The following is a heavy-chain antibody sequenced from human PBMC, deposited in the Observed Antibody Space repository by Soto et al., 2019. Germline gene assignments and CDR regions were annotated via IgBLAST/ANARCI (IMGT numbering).Heavy chain of an antibody. Sequence: ASVKVSCKASGYIFTNYYIHWVRQAPGQGLEWMAIINPLPTSGSTNYAQKFQGRVTVTRDTSTSTVYMELSSLTSEDTAIYYCARDLTAADYWGQGTLVTVSS. J-gene: IGHJ4*02. D-gene: IGHD6-13*01. CDR1: GYIFTNYY. V-gene: IGHV1-46*01. CDR2: INPLPTSGST. CDR3: ARDLTAADY.